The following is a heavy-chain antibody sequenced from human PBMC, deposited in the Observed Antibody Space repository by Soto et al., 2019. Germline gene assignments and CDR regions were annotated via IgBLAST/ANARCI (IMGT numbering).Heavy chain of an antibody. CDR2: ISGSGGST. V-gene: IGHV3-23*01. J-gene: IGHJ4*02. Sequence: GGSLRLSCAASGFTFSSYAMSWVRQAPGKGLEWVAAISGSGGSTYYADSVKGRFTISRDNSKNTLYLQMNSLRAEDTAVYYCAKDQAIFGPPRGFDYWGQGTLVTVSS. CDR3: AKDQAIFGPPRGFDY. D-gene: IGHD3-3*01. CDR1: GFTFSSYA.